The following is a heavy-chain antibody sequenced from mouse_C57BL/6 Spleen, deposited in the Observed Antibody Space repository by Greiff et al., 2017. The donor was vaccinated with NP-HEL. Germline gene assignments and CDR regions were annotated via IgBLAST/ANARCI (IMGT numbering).Heavy chain of an antibody. V-gene: IGHV5-16*01. CDR1: GFTFSDYY. Sequence: EVQLVESEGGLVQPGSSMKLSCTASGFTFSDYYMAWVRQVPEKGLEWVANINYDGSSTYYLDSLKSRFITSRDNAKNILYLQMSSLKSEDTATYYCARESYVTGAYWGQGTLVTVSA. CDR2: INYDGSST. CDR3: ARESYVTGAY. D-gene: IGHD1-1*01. J-gene: IGHJ3*01.